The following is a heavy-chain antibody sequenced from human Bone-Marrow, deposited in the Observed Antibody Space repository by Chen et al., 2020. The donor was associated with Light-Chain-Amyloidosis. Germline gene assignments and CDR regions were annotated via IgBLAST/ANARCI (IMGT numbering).Heavy chain of an antibody. Sequence: VQLVESGGGLVQPGGFLRLSCAASGFSFRDYWMHWVRQAPGKGLVWVSRINSDGSSTNYAEYVTGRFTISRDNAKKTLYLQMNSLRAEDTAVYYCGRGKYDFDYWGQGTLVTVSS. CDR2: INSDGSST. CDR3: GRGKYDFDY. J-gene: IGHJ4*02. V-gene: IGHV3-74*01. CDR1: GFSFRDYW. D-gene: IGHD2-2*01.